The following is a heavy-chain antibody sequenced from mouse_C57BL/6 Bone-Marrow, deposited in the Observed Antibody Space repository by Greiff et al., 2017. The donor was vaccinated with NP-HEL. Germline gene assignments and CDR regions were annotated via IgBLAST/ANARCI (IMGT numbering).Heavy chain of an antibody. J-gene: IGHJ2*01. CDR3: AREGAWVNYFDY. V-gene: IGHV1-81*01. CDR1: GYTFTSYG. D-gene: IGHD2-13*01. Sequence: QVQLQQSGAELARPGASVKLSCKASGYTFTSYGISWVKQRTGQGLEWIGEIYPRSGNTYYNEKFKGKATLTADKSSSTAYMELRSLTSEDSAVYFCAREGAWVNYFDYWGQGTTLTVSS. CDR2: IYPRSGNT.